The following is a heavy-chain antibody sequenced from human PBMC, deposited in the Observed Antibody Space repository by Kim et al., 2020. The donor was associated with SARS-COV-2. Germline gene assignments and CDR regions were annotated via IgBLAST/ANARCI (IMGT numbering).Heavy chain of an antibody. V-gene: IGHV5-51*01. Sequence: YSPSFQGQVTISADTSISTAYLQWSSLKASDTAMYYCARHPSYGDYGLIWGQGTLVTVSS. J-gene: IGHJ4*02. CDR3: ARHPSYGDYGLI. D-gene: IGHD4-17*01.